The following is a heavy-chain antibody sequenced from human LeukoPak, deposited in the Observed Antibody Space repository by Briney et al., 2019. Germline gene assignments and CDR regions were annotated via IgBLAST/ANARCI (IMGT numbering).Heavy chain of an antibody. Sequence: SVKVSCKASGGTFISYAISWVRQAPGQGLEWMGGIIPIFGTANYAQKFQGRVTITADESTSTAYMELSSLRSEDTAVYYCARDVYYDSSGLFDYWGQGTLVTVSS. J-gene: IGHJ4*02. CDR3: ARDVYYDSSGLFDY. CDR2: IIPIFGTA. CDR1: GGTFISYA. V-gene: IGHV1-69*13. D-gene: IGHD3-22*01.